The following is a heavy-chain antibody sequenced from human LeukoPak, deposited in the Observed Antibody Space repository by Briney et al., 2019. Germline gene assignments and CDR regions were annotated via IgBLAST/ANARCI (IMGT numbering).Heavy chain of an antibody. J-gene: IGHJ4*02. V-gene: IGHV1-69*13. CDR2: IIPIFGTA. CDR1: GGTFISYA. CDR3: ARDGSGSYYYKGPRTYYYFDY. Sequence: SVKVSCKASGGTFISYAISWVRQAPGQGLEWMGGIIPIFGTANYAQKFQGRVTITADESTSTAYMELSSLRSEDTAVYYCARDGSGSYYYKGPRTYYYFDYWGQGTLVTVSS. D-gene: IGHD3-10*01.